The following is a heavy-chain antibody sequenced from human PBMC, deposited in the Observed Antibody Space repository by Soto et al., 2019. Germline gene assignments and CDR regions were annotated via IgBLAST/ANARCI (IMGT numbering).Heavy chain of an antibody. CDR3: AKGDNRVPKTGYAFDP. CDR1: VDSVSSNTAS. D-gene: IGHD5-12*01. V-gene: IGHV6-1*01. J-gene: IGHJ5*02. CDR2: TYFRSKWYN. Sequence: SQTLSRTCAISVDSVSSNTASWNWIRPSPSRGLEWLGRTYFRSKWYNDYAVSVTSRIIINPDTSNNQFSLQLNSVTPEDTAVYFCAKGDNRVPKTGYAFDPWGQGIMVTVSS.